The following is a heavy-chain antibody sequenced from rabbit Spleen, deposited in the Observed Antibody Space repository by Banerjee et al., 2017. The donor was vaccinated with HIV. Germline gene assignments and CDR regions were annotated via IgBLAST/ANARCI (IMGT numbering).Heavy chain of an antibody. D-gene: IGHD1-1*01. CDR1: GVSFSYNSY. CDR3: ARSYVGGIYMDL. Sequence: QSLEESGGDLVKPGASLTLTCTASGVSFSYNSYMCWVRQAPGKGLEWIACIDAGSSGFTYFATWAKGRFTISKTSSTTVTLQLTSLTAADTATYFCARSYVGGIYMDLWGPGTLVTVS. J-gene: IGHJ4*01. V-gene: IGHV1S40*01. CDR2: IDAGSSGFT.